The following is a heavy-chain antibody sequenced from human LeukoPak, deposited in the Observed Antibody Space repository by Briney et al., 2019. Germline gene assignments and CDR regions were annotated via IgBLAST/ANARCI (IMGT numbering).Heavy chain of an antibody. CDR1: GYTFTSYG. CDR3: AREGARQFGSGTKNNWFDP. J-gene: IGHJ5*02. D-gene: IGHD1/OR15-1a*01. V-gene: IGHV1-46*01. CDR2: INPSGGST. Sequence: ASVKVSCKASGYTFTSYGISWVRQAPGQGLEWMGIINPSGGSTSYAQKFQGKVTMTRDTSTSTVYMELSSLRSEDTAVYYCAREGARQFGSGTKNNWFDPWGQGTLVTVSS.